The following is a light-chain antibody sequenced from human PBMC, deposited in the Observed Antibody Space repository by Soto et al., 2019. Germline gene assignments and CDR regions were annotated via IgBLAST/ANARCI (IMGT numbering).Light chain of an antibody. J-gene: IGLJ7*01. Sequence: QLVLTQPPSLSGTPGQRVTISCSGSTSNIAGNTVHWYQHLPETAPKLLIYIDDQRPSGVPDRFSGSKSGTSASLAISGLQSEDEADYYCATCDDSLNAAVFGGGTQLTVL. CDR3: ATCDDSLNAAV. CDR2: IDD. CDR1: TSNIAGNT. V-gene: IGLV1-44*01.